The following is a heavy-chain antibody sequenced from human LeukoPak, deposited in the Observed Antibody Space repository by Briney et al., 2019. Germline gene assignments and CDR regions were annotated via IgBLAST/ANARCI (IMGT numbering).Heavy chain of an antibody. J-gene: IGHJ4*02. CDR1: GGSISSYY. D-gene: IGHD4-23*01. V-gene: IGHV4-39*07. Sequence: SETLSLTCTVSGGSISSYYWSWIRQPPGKGLEWIGSIYYSGSTYYNPSLKSRVTISVDTSKNQFSLKLSSVTAADTAVYYCARDYGGNSAIDYWGQGTLVTVSS. CDR3: ARDYGGNSAIDY. CDR2: IYYSGST.